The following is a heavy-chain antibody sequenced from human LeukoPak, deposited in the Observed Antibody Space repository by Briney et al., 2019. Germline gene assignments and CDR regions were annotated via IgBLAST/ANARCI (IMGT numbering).Heavy chain of an antibody. CDR1: GGTFSSYA. CDR2: IIPIFGTA. D-gene: IGHD4-17*01. CDR3: AGRLYDYGDYYFDY. V-gene: IGHV1-69*13. J-gene: IGHJ4*02. Sequence: SVKVSCKASGGTFSSYAISWVRQAPGQGLEWMGGIIPIFGTANYAQKFQGRVTITADESTSTAYMELSSLRSEDTAAYYCAGRLYDYGDYYFDYWGQGTLVTVSS.